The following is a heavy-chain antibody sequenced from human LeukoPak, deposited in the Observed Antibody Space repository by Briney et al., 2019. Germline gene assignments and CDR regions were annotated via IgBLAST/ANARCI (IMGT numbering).Heavy chain of an antibody. J-gene: IGHJ3*02. CDR2: IYTSGST. Sequence: SETLSLTCTVSGGSISSYYWSWIRQPAGKGLEWIGRIYTSGSTNYNPSLKNRVTMSVDTSKNQFSLKLSSVTAADTAVYYCAREGGYYDSSGIPNDAFDIWGQGTMVTVSS. CDR3: AREGGYYDSSGIPNDAFDI. V-gene: IGHV4-4*07. D-gene: IGHD3-22*01. CDR1: GGSISSYY.